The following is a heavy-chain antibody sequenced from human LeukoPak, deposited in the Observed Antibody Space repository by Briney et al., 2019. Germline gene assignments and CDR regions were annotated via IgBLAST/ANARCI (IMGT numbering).Heavy chain of an antibody. CDR3: ARSHMRDSSGYFP. CDR2: IYYSGST. J-gene: IGHJ5*02. D-gene: IGHD3-22*01. V-gene: IGHV4-59*01. Sequence: SETLSLTCTVSGGSISSYYWSRIRQPPGKGLEWIGYIYYSGSTNYNPSLKSRVTISVDTSKNQFSLKLSSVTAADTAVYYCARSHMRDSSGYFPWGQGTLVTVSS. CDR1: GGSISSYY.